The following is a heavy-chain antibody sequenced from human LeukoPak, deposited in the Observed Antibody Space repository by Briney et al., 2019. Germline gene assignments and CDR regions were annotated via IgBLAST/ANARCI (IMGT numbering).Heavy chain of an antibody. CDR3: AKDKFVFYDSGGIFDY. CDR1: GFTFSSYS. D-gene: IGHD3-22*01. CDR2: ISSSSSTI. J-gene: IGHJ4*02. Sequence: GGSLRLSCAASGFTFSSYSMNWVRQAPGKGLEWVSYISSSSSTIYYADSVKGRFTISRDNAKNSLYLQMNSLRAEDTAVYYCAKDKFVFYDSGGIFDYGGQGTLAPVSS. V-gene: IGHV3-48*01.